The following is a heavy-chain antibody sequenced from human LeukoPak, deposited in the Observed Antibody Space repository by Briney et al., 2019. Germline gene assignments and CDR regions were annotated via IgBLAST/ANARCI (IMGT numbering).Heavy chain of an antibody. D-gene: IGHD2-2*01. V-gene: IGHV3-11*01. CDR3: AKGDRYCSSTSCYSYFDY. CDR1: GFTFSDYY. CDR2: ISSSGSTI. J-gene: IGHJ4*02. Sequence: GGSLRLSCAASGFTFSDYYMSWIRQAPGKGLEWVSYISSSGSTIYYADSVKGRFTISRDNSKNTLYLQMNSLRAEDTAVYYCAKGDRYCSSTSCYSYFDYWGQGTLVTVSS.